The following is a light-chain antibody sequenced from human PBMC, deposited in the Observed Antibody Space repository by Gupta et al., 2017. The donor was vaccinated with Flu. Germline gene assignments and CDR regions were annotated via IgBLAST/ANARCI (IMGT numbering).Light chain of an antibody. V-gene: IGKV3-20*01. CDR1: QSVGCY. CDR2: GAS. J-gene: IGKJ2*02. Sequence: PGSLSLSKGERATHGCRDSQSVGCYLGWYQQKPGHPPRLIISGASSSARGTPGSFSGSGCAKDLVQTSSGGEDEVFVLYYRQQERSPGTFGQGTKLEIK. CDR3: QQERSPGT.